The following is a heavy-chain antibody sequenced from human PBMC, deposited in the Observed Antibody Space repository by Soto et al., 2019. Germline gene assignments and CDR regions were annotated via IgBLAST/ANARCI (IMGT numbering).Heavy chain of an antibody. J-gene: IGHJ4*02. CDR2: IYYSGST. D-gene: IGHD3-16*02. V-gene: IGHV4-59*01. Sequence: SETLSLTCTVSGGSISSYYWSWIRQPPGKGLEWIGYIYYSGSTNYNPSLKSRVTISVDTSKNQFSLKLSSVTAADTAVYYCARTTFGGVIVPIDFDYWGQGTLVTVS. CDR3: ARTTFGGVIVPIDFDY. CDR1: GGSISSYY.